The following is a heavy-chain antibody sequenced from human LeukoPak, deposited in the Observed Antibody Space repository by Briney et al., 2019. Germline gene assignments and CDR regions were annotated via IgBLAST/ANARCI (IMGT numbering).Heavy chain of an antibody. CDR2: ISSSGSTI. CDR1: GFTFSDYW. CDR3: ARDSRGRGFLFDY. Sequence: GGSLRLSCAASGFTFSDYWMNWVRQAPGKGLEWVSYISSSGSTIYYADSVKGRFTISRDNAKNSLYLQMNSLRAEDTAVYYCARDSRGRGFLFDYWGQGTLVTVSS. V-gene: IGHV3-48*04. J-gene: IGHJ4*02. D-gene: IGHD3-16*01.